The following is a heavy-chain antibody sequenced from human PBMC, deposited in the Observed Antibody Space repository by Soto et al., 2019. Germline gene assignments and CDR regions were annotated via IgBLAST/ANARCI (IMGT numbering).Heavy chain of an antibody. V-gene: IGHV3-23*01. D-gene: IGHD5-18*01. Sequence: QPGGSLRLSCAASGFIFNNYAMTWVRQAPGKGLEWVSTVTASGGGTFYANSVKGRFTISRDNSRNTLHLQMSSLRVEDTALYYCAKALVPALTAKFGYWGQGTLVTVSP. CDR1: GFIFNNYA. J-gene: IGHJ4*02. CDR3: AKALVPALTAKFGY. CDR2: VTASGGGT.